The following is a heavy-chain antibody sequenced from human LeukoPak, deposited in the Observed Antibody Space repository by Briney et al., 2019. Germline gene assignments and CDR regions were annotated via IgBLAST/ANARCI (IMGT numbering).Heavy chain of an antibody. CDR3: ARSLQYYGSGSYQSTYGMDV. CDR1: GYSFTSYW. D-gene: IGHD3-10*01. V-gene: IGHV5-51*01. CDR2: IYPGDSDT. J-gene: IGHJ6*02. Sequence: GESLKISCKGSGYSFTSYWLGWVRQMPGKGLEWMGIIYPGDSDTRYSPSFQGQVTISADKSISTAYLQWSSLEASDTALYYCARSLQYYGSGSYQSTYGMDVWGQGTTVTVSS.